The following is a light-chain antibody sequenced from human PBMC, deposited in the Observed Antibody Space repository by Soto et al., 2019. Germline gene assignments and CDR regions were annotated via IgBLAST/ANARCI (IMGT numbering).Light chain of an antibody. V-gene: IGKV1-5*03. Sequence: DIQMTQYTSTMSASLGDRVTITCMAIQSISSWLAWYQQKPGKACKLLIYKASSLESGVTSRFSGSGSGTEFTLAISSLQADDFATYYCQQYKSYSLTVGGGTKVEIK. J-gene: IGKJ4*01. CDR3: QQYKSYSLT. CDR2: KAS. CDR1: QSISSW.